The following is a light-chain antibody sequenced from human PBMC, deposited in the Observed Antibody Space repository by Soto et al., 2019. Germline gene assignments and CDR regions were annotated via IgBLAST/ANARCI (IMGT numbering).Light chain of an antibody. CDR3: QQYVSWT. Sequence: EIVLTQSPGTLSVSPGERATLSCRASQTISSNYLAWYQQKPGQAPSLLIYGTSSRATGIPDRFSGSGSGTHSPLTISRLEPEDSAIYYCQQYVSWTFGQGTKVEIK. V-gene: IGKV3-20*01. CDR1: QTISSNY. J-gene: IGKJ1*01. CDR2: GTS.